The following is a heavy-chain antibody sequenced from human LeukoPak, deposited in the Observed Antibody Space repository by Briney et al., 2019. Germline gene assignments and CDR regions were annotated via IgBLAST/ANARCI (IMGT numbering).Heavy chain of an antibody. CDR3: ARLMMSGNPYFDY. J-gene: IGHJ4*02. Sequence: PGGSLRLSCAASGFTVSSNYMSWVRQAPGKGLEWVSVIYSGGSTYYADSVKGRFTISRDNSKNTLYLQMNSPRAEDTAVYYCARLMMSGNPYFDYWGQGTLVTVSS. CDR1: GFTVSSNY. CDR2: IYSGGST. V-gene: IGHV3-66*01. D-gene: IGHD4-23*01.